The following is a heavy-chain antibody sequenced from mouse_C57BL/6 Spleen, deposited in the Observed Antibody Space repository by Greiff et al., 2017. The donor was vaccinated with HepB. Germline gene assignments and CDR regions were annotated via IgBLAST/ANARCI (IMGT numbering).Heavy chain of an antibody. CDR1: GYSITSGYY. V-gene: IGHV3-6*01. CDR2: ISYDGSN. Sequence: EVQLQQSGPGLVKPSQSLSLTCSVTGYSITSGYYWNWIRQFPGNKLEWMGYISYDGSNNYNPSLKNRISITLDTSKNQFFLKLNSVTTEDTATYYCARGDSNYVGTWFAYWGQGTLVTVSA. CDR3: ARGDSNYVGTWFAY. D-gene: IGHD2-5*01. J-gene: IGHJ3*01.